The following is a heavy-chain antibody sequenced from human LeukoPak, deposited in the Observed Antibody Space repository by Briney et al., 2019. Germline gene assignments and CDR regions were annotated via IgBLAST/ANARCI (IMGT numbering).Heavy chain of an antibody. CDR3: AKDRGYSSSFFEM. D-gene: IGHD6-19*01. CDR2: ISWNSGSI. Sequence: PGGSLRLSCAASGFTFDDYAMHWVRQAPGKGLEWVSGISWNSGSIGYADSVKGRFTISRDNAKNSLYLQMNSLRVEDMALYYCAKDRGYSSSFFEMWGQGTLVTVSS. CDR1: GFTFDDYA. J-gene: IGHJ4*02. V-gene: IGHV3-9*03.